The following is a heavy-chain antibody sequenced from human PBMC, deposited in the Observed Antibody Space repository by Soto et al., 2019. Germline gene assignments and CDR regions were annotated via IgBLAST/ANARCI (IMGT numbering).Heavy chain of an antibody. CDR3: ARGGSGYDSVDY. CDR2: ISYDGSNK. CDR1: GFTFSSYA. V-gene: IGHV3-30-3*01. J-gene: IGHJ4*02. D-gene: IGHD5-12*01. Sequence: GGSLRLSCAASGFTFSSYAMHWVRQAPGKGLEWVAVISYDGSNKYYADSVKGRFTISRDNSKNTLYLQMNSLRAEDTAVYYCARGGSGYDSVDYWGQGTLVTVS.